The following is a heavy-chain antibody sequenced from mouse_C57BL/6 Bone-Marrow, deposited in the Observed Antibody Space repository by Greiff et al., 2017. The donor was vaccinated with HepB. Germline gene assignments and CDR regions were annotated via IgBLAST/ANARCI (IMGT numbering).Heavy chain of an antibody. J-gene: IGHJ2*01. CDR1: GYTFTDYN. D-gene: IGHD1-1*01. CDR3: ARGYGSRDYFDY. CDR2: INPNNGGT. Sequence: VHVKQSGPELVKPGASVKIPCKASGYTFTDYNMDWVKQSHGKSLEWIGDINPNNGGTIYNQKFKGKATLTVDKSSSTAYMELRSLTSEDTAVYYCARGYGSRDYFDYWGQGTTLTVSS. V-gene: IGHV1-18*01.